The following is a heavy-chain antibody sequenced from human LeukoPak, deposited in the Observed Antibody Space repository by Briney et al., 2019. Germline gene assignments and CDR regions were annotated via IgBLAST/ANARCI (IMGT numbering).Heavy chain of an antibody. CDR2: INHSGST. V-gene: IGHV4-34*01. CDR1: GGSFSGYY. Sequence: SETLSLTCAVYGGSFSGYYWSWIRQPPGKGLEWIGEINHSGSTNYNPSLKSRVTISVDTSKNQFSLKLSSVTAADTAVYYCARAPIKYCSSTSCYAYYYYYYMDVWGKGTTVTVSS. J-gene: IGHJ6*03. CDR3: ARAPIKYCSSTSCYAYYYYYYMDV. D-gene: IGHD2-2*01.